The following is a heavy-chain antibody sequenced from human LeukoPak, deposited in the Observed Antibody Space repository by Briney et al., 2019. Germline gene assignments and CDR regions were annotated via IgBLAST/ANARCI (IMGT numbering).Heavy chain of an antibody. D-gene: IGHD3-22*01. CDR1: GFTFSSYG. V-gene: IGHV3-23*01. CDR3: ATGGHSSGYFLGY. CDR2: ISGTGIST. J-gene: IGHJ4*02. Sequence: GGSLTLSCAASGFTFSSYGMSWVRQAPGKGLEWVSSISGTGISTNYADSVKGRFTISRDNCTHKLYLQMNSLRDDDTAVYYCATGGHSSGYFLGYWGQGTLVTVSS.